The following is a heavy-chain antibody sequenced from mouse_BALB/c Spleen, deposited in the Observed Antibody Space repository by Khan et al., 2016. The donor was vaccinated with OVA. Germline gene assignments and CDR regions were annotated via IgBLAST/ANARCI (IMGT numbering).Heavy chain of an antibody. Sequence: EVELVESGGGLVKTGGSLKLSCAASGFTFSSYTMSWVRQTPAQRLEWVATINSGGDNTYYPDSVQGRFTISRDNAKNNLYLQMSSLRSDDTALYYCARSNYGTFAYWGQGTLVTVSA. CDR2: INSGGDNT. CDR1: GFTFSSYT. V-gene: IGHV5-9*03. CDR3: ARSNYGTFAY. J-gene: IGHJ3*01. D-gene: IGHD2-1*01.